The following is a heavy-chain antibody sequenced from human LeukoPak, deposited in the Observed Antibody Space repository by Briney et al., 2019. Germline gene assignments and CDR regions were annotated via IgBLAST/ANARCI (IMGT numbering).Heavy chain of an antibody. CDR2: IHYTGST. Sequence: PSETLSLTCTVSGGTISSYYWNWIRQPPGKGLEWIGYIHYTGSTNYSPSLKSRVTISVDTSNNQFSLKLTSVTAADTAVYYCARVRSSLTVDYWGQGTLVSVSS. J-gene: IGHJ4*02. V-gene: IGHV4-59*01. CDR3: ARVRSSLTVDY. CDR1: GGTISSYY. D-gene: IGHD6-6*01.